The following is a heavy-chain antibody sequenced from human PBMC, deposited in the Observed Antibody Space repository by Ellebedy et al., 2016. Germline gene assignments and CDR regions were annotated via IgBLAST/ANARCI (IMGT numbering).Heavy chain of an antibody. CDR2: IYPGDSDI. J-gene: IGHJ4*02. Sequence: GESLKISCQGSGYLFYNSWIGWVRQVPGKGLEWTAIIYPGDSDIRYSPSFQCQVTSSADESTSTAFLQWSSLRASDTAIYYCARRRYDTAGYDIVFDYWGQGTLVTVSS. V-gene: IGHV5-51*01. CDR3: ARRRYDTAGYDIVFDY. D-gene: IGHD3-22*01. CDR1: GYLFYNSW.